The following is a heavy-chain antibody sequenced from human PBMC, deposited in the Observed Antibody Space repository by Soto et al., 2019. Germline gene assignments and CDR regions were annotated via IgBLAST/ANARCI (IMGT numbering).Heavy chain of an antibody. CDR1: GFSLSLYP. D-gene: IGHD5-18*01. CDR2: ISKSSGTI. Sequence: GGSLRLSCAASGFSLSLYPMNWFRQVPGKGLEWVSWISKSSGTIYYADSVRGRFIISRDNAKNSVHLQMNGLRDEDTALYYYARVRALDGYMSPVDYWGQGTLVTGSS. CDR3: ARVRALDGYMSPVDY. V-gene: IGHV3-48*02. J-gene: IGHJ4*02.